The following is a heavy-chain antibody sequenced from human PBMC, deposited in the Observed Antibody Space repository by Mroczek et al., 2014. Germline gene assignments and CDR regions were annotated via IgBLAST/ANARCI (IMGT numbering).Heavy chain of an antibody. D-gene: IGHD6-6*01. CDR3: AIQYLAEYSSSYGDY. CDR2: INHSGST. Sequence: QVQLQQWGAGLLKPSETLSLTCAVYGGSFSGYYWSWIRQPPGKGLEWIGEINHSGSTNYNPSLKSRVTISVDTSKNQFSLKLSSVTAADTAVYYCAIQYLAEYSSSYGDYWGQGTLVTVSS. CDR1: GGSFSGYY. V-gene: IGHV4-34*01. J-gene: IGHJ4*02.